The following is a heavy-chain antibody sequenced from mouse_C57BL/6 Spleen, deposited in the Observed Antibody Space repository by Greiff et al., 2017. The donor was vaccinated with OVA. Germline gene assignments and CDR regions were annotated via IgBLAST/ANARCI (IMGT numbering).Heavy chain of an antibody. CDR2: RWSGGST. CDR3: ARNDGNRRAWFAY. J-gene: IGHJ3*01. D-gene: IGHD2-1*01. V-gene: IGHV2-2*01. Sequence: QVQLQQSGPGLVQPSQRLSITCTVSGFSLTSYGVHWVRQSPGKGLEWLGVRWSGGSTDYNAAFISRLSISKDKSKSQVFFKMNSLQADDTAIYYCARNDGNRRAWFAYWGQGTLVTGSA. CDR1: GFSLTSYG.